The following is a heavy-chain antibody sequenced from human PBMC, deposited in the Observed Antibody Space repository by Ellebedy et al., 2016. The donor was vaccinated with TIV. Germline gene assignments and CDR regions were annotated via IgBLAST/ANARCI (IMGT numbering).Heavy chain of an antibody. CDR1: GFNFNSYW. V-gene: IGHV3-7*01. CDR3: ARRGSYGDYAVHINNFFDR. Sequence: GGSLRLSCAASGFNFNSYWMGRVRQAPGKGLEWVANIYQDGSEKYYVDSAKGRFTISRDNPKKSLFLQMNSLRAEDTAVYYCARRGSYGDYAVHINNFFDRWGQGTLVTVSS. J-gene: IGHJ5*02. D-gene: IGHD4-17*01. CDR2: IYQDGSEK.